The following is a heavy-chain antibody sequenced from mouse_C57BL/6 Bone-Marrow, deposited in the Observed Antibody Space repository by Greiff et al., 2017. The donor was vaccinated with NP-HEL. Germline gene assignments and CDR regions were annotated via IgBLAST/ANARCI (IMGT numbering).Heavy chain of an antibody. J-gene: IGHJ4*01. CDR2: IDPSDSYT. V-gene: IGHV1-69*01. D-gene: IGHD1-1*01. Sequence: QVQLQQPGAELVMPGASVKLSCKASGHTFTSYWMHWVKQRPGQGLEWIGEIDPSDSYTNYNQKFKGKSTLTVDKSSSTAYMQLSSLTSEDSAVYYCARGDYGSSPYAMDYWGQGTSVTVSS. CDR1: GHTFTSYW. CDR3: ARGDYGSSPYAMDY.